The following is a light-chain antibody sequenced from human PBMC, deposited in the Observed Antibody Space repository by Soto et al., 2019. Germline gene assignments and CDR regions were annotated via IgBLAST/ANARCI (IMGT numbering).Light chain of an antibody. J-gene: IGLJ2*01. CDR2: DVN. V-gene: IGLV2-14*03. Sequence: QSALTQPASVSGSPGQSIAISCTGTSSDIGAYAYDSWYQQHPGKVPKLIVFDVNYRPSGVSSRFSGSKSGNTASLTISGLQAEDEADYYCSSYTRASSVIFGGGTKVTVL. CDR3: SSYTRASSVI. CDR1: SSDIGAYAY.